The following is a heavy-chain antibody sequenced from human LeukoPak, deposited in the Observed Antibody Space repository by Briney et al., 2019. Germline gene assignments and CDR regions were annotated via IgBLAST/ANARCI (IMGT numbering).Heavy chain of an antibody. V-gene: IGHV3-30*18. J-gene: IGHJ4*02. CDR3: AKELHGLDY. CDR2: ISYDGSNK. CDR1: GFTFSSYG. Sequence: AGGSLRLSCAASGFTFSSYGIHWVRQAPGKGLEWVAVISYDGSNKYYADSVKGRFTISRDNSKNTLYLQMNSLRAEDTAVYYCAKELHGLDYWGQGTLVTVSS.